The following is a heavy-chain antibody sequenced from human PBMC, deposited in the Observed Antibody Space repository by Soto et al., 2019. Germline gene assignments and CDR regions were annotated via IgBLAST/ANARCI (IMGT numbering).Heavy chain of an antibody. Sequence: ASVKVSCKASGYTFTSYGISWVRQAPGQGLEWMGWISAYNGNTNYAQKLQGRVTMTTDTSTSTAYMELRSLRSDDTAVYYCARDGETGEVTGTTLGSHYWGQGTLVTVSS. CDR2: ISAYNGNT. CDR1: GYTFTSYG. J-gene: IGHJ4*02. V-gene: IGHV1-18*01. D-gene: IGHD1-7*01. CDR3: ARDGETGEVTGTTLGSHY.